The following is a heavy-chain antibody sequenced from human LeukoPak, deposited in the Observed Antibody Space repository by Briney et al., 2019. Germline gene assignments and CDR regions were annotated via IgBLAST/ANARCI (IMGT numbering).Heavy chain of an antibody. CDR3: ARDPGLHLNAFDL. J-gene: IGHJ3*01. Sequence: SETLSLTCTVSGGSISSGAYYWTWIRQPPGKGLEWIGYIYHSGSTYYNPSLKSRVTISVDRSKNQFSLKLSSVTAADTAVYYCARDPGLHLNAFDLWGQGTMVTVSS. V-gene: IGHV4-30-2*01. CDR1: GGSISSGAYY. D-gene: IGHD4-11*01. CDR2: IYHSGST.